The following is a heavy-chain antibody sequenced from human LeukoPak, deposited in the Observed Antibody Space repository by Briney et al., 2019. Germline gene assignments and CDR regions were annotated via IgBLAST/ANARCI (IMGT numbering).Heavy chain of an antibody. Sequence: GGSLRLSCAASGFTSSSYAIHWVRQAPGKGLEWVAFIWYDGSNKYYADSVKGRFTISRDNSENTLYLQMNSLRPEDTAVYYCAKGGSTWYHFDYWGQGTLVTVSS. V-gene: IGHV3-30*02. CDR3: AKGGSTWYHFDY. J-gene: IGHJ4*02. CDR1: GFTSSSYA. D-gene: IGHD6-13*01. CDR2: IWYDGSNK.